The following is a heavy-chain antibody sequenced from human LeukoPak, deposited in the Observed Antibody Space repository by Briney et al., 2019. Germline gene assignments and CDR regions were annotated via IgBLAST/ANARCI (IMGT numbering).Heavy chain of an antibody. CDR3: ARSKLNLAVAGRFDY. CDR1: GFTFSSYA. CDR2: ISYDGSNK. D-gene: IGHD6-19*01. J-gene: IGHJ4*02. Sequence: GGPLRLSCAASGFTFSSYAMHWVRQAPGKGLEWVAVISYDGSNKYYADSVKGRFTISRDNSKNTLYLQMNSLRAEDTAVYYCARSKLNLAVAGRFDYWGQGTLVTVSS. V-gene: IGHV3-30-3*01.